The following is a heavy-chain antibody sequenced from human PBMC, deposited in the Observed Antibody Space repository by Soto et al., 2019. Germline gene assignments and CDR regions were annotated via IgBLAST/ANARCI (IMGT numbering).Heavy chain of an antibody. J-gene: IGHJ6*02. Sequence: QVQLVESGGGVVPPGRSPRLSCAASGFTFSTCAMHWVRQAPGKGLEWVAVIASDASFKHYADSVQGRFTISRDNSKNTLDLQMNSLRAEDTALYYCASEPMTTPTFSHYGMDVWGQGTTVTVSS. CDR2: IASDASFK. V-gene: IGHV3-30-3*01. D-gene: IGHD2-15*01. CDR1: GFTFSTCA. CDR3: ASEPMTTPTFSHYGMDV.